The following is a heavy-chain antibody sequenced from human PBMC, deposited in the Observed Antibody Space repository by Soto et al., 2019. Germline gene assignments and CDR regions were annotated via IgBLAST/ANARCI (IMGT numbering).Heavy chain of an antibody. J-gene: IGHJ5*02. V-gene: IGHV4-31*03. CDR3: ARGGIMITFGGVIALNWFDP. D-gene: IGHD3-16*02. Sequence: QVQLQESGPGLVKPSQTLSLTCTVSGGSISSGGYYWSWIRQHPGKGLEWIGYIYYSGSTYYNPSLKSRVTIAVDTSKHQSSLKLSSVTAADTAVYYCARGGIMITFGGVIALNWFDPWGQGTLVTVSS. CDR1: GGSISSGGYY. CDR2: IYYSGST.